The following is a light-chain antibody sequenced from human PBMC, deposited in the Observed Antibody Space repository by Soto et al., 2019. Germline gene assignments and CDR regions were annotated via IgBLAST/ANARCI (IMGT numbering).Light chain of an antibody. CDR2: DVS. J-gene: IGLJ2*01. CDR1: SSDVGGYNY. CDR3: SSYTSSSTRV. Sequence: QSALTQPASVSGSPGQSITISCTGTSSDVGGYNYVSWYQQHPGKAPKLMIYDVSNRPSGVSNRFPSSKSGNTASLTISGLQAEDEADYYCSSYTSSSTRVFGGGTKLTVL. V-gene: IGLV2-14*01.